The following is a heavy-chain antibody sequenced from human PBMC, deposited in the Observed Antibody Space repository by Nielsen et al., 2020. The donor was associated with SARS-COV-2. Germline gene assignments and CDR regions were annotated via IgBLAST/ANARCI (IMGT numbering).Heavy chain of an antibody. CDR2: IWYDGSNK. CDR1: GFTFSSYG. Sequence: GESLKISCAASGFTFSSYGMHWVRQAPGKGLEWVAVIWYDGSNKYYADSVKGRFTISRDNSKNTLYLQMNSLRAEDTAVYYCARDGGRCRGDYWGQGTLVTVSS. J-gene: IGHJ4*02. CDR3: ARDGGRCRGDY. V-gene: IGHV3-33*01. D-gene: IGHD3-16*01.